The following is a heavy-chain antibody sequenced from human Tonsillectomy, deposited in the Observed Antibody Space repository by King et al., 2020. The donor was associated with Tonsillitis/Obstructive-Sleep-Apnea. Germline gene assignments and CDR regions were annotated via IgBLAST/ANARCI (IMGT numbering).Heavy chain of an antibody. Sequence: QLVQSGGGLVKPGGSLRLSCAASGFTFSNAWMSWVRQAPGKGLEWVGHIKIKTYGGTKDYAEPVKGRFTISRDDSKNTLYLQMNSLKAEDTAVYYCTTIGGYWGPGTLVTVSS. CDR3: TTIGGY. D-gene: IGHD3-16*01. V-gene: IGHV3-15*01. CDR1: GFTFSNAW. CDR2: IKIKTYGGTK. J-gene: IGHJ4*02.